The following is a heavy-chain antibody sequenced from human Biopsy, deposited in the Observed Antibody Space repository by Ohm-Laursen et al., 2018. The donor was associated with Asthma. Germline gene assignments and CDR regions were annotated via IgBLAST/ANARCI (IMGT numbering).Heavy chain of an antibody. CDR2: ISYDGSSI. CDR3: ARDQGDSKFDY. V-gene: IGHV3-30*19. J-gene: IGHJ4*02. Sequence: SLRLSCAASGITFSTYGMHWVRQAPGKGLEWVAVISYDGSSIYYADSVKGRFTISRDNSKNTLSLQMNSLTAEDTAVYYCARDQGDSKFDYWGQGILVTVSS. CDR1: GITFSTYG. D-gene: IGHD3-16*01.